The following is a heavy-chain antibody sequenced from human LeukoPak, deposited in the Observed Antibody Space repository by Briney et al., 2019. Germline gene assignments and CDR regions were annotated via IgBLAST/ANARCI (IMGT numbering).Heavy chain of an antibody. Sequence: ASVKVSCEASGYTLTSYGINWMRQAPGQGLEWMGWISTQSGNTNYAQKVQGRLTLTTDRSTNTAYMELRSLRSDDTAVYYCARGAYGDKWGQGAMVTVSS. CDR1: GYTLTSYG. V-gene: IGHV1-18*01. D-gene: IGHD4-17*01. CDR2: ISTQSGNT. CDR3: ARGAYGDK. J-gene: IGHJ4*02.